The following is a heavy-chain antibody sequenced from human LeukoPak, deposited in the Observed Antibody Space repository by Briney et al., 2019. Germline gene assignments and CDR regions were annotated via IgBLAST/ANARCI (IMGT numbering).Heavy chain of an antibody. CDR3: ARDVGSSSWSYYGMDV. Sequence: SETLSLTCTVSGGSISSSSYYWGWIRQPPGKGLEWIGSMYHSGSTYYNPSLKSRVTISVDTSKNQFTLKLSSVTAADTAVYYCARDVGSSSWSYYGMDVWGQGTTVTVSS. CDR1: GGSISSSSYY. CDR2: MYHSGST. J-gene: IGHJ6*02. V-gene: IGHV4-39*06. D-gene: IGHD6-13*01.